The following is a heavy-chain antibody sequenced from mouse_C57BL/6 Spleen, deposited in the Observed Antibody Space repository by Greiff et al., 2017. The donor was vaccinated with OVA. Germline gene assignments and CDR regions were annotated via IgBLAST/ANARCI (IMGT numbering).Heavy chain of an antibody. J-gene: IGHJ2*01. V-gene: IGHV1-20*01. CDR2: INPYNGDT. D-gene: IGHD1-1*01. CDR3: ARSRIYYGSYFDD. CDR1: GYSFTGYF. Sequence: EVKLVESGPELVKPGDSVKISCKASGYSFTGYFMNWVMQSHGKSLEWIGRINPYNGDTFYNQKFKGKATLTVDKSSSTAHMELRSLTSEDSAVYYCARSRIYYGSYFDDWGQGTTLTVSS.